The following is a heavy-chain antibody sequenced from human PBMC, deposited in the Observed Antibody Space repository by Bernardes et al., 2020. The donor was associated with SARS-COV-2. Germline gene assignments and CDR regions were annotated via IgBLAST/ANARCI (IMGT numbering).Heavy chain of an antibody. V-gene: IGHV4-31*03. CDR2: IYYSGST. CDR1: GGSISSDGYY. Sequence: LRLTCTVSGGSISSDGYYWSWIRQHKGKDLEWIRYIYYSGSTYYNPSLKSRVTISVDTSKNQFSLKLSSVTAADTAVYYCARAPITMIVVVHAFDIRGQGTMVTVSS. J-gene: IGHJ3*02. D-gene: IGHD3-22*01. CDR3: ARAPITMIVVVHAFDI.